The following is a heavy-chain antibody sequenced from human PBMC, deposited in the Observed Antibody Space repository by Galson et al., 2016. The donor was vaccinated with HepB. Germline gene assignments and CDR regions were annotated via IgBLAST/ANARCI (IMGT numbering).Heavy chain of an antibody. CDR3: AKGQAQESRLDP. D-gene: IGHD2-2*01. CDR1: GFTFSNYA. Sequence: SLRLSCAASGFTFSNYAMFWFRQAPGRGLEWVSGFSGVGDRIFYADSVQGRFTISRDNSKNTLFLEMNSLRAEDSAVYFCAKGQAQESRLDPWGQGTLVTGSS. J-gene: IGHJ5*02. V-gene: IGHV3-23*01. CDR2: FSGVGDRI.